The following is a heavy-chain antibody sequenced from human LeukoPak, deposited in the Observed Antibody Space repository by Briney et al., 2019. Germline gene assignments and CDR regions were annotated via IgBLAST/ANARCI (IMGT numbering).Heavy chain of an antibody. CDR2: IYPGDSDT. D-gene: IGHD3-10*01. J-gene: IGHJ6*03. CDR1: GYSFITYW. V-gene: IGHV5-51*01. CDR3: AKTAGVYYYYMDV. Sequence: ESLKISCKGSGYSFITYWIGWVRQMPGKGLEWMGIIYPGDSDTRYSPSFQGQVTISADKSISTAYLQWSSLKASDTAIYYCAKTAGVYYYYMDVWGKGTTVTVSS.